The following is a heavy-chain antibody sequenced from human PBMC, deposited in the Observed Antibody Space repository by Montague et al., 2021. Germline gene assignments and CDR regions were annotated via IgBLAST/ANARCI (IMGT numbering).Heavy chain of an antibody. CDR2: IYYSGNS. CDR1: GASITSNIYY. V-gene: IGHV4-39*07. CDR3: ARVCSCWYVGWFDP. Sequence: SETLSLTCTVSGASITSNIYYWGWIRQSPGKGLEWIGSIYYSGNSFYQPSLKSRITMAVDTSKNQFSLKLSSVTAADTAIYYCARVCSCWYVGWFDPWGRGTLVTVSS. D-gene: IGHD6-13*01. J-gene: IGHJ5*02.